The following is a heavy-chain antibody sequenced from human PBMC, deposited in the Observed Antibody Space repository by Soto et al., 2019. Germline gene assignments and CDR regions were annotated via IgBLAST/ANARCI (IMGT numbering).Heavy chain of an antibody. CDR3: ARLNYDFWSGYYTEYYYYYMDV. D-gene: IGHD3-3*01. V-gene: IGHV4-34*01. CDR1: GGSFSGYY. J-gene: IGHJ6*03. CDR2: INHSGST. Sequence: SETLSLTCAVYGGSFSGYYWSWIRQPPGKGLEWIGEINHSGSTNYNPSLKSRVTTSVDTSKNQFSLKLSSVTAADTAVYYCARLNYDFWSGYYTEYYYYYMDVWGEGTTVTVSS.